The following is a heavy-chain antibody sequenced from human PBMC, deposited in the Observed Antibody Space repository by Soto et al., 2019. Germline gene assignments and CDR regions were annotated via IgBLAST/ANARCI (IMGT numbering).Heavy chain of an antibody. D-gene: IGHD6-6*01. CDR1: GGSISSGDYY. J-gene: IGHJ6*02. Sequence: GKTSETLSLTCTVSGGSISSGDYYWSWIRQPPGKGLEWIGYIYYSGSTYYNPSLKSRVTISVDTSKNQFSLKLSSVTAADTAVYYCARTGSSSSGFLYYYYGMDVWAQGTTVTVSS. CDR3: ARTGSSSSGFLYYYYGMDV. CDR2: IYYSGST. V-gene: IGHV4-30-4*01.